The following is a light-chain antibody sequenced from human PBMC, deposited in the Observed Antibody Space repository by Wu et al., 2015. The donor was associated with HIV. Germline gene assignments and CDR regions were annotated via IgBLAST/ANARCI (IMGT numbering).Light chain of an antibody. J-gene: IGKJ1*01. CDR1: QTVSDNY. Sequence: EIVLTQSPDTLSLSPGERATLSCRASQTVSDNYLAWYQQRPGQAPWLLIYDASRRATGIPDRFSGSGSGTDFALTISRLEPEDFAVYFCQQYGGSPWTFGQGTKVEI. V-gene: IGKV3-20*01. CDR2: DAS. CDR3: QQYGGSPWT.